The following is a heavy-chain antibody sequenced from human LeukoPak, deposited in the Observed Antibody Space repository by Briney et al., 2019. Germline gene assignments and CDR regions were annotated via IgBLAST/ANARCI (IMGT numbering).Heavy chain of an antibody. Sequence: LETLSLTCTLSDDSISKDYWSWIRRPPGGGRMWIGGIFYSGSTNYNHSVKGRITISLDTSKKQLSLNLGLLTAADTAFYNSARAKKGVAGVYDCRGQVILVTFSS. CDR3: ARAKKGVAGVYDC. CDR1: DDSISKDY. V-gene: IGHV4-59*01. CDR2: IFYSGST. J-gene: IGHJ4*02. D-gene: IGHD6-19*01.